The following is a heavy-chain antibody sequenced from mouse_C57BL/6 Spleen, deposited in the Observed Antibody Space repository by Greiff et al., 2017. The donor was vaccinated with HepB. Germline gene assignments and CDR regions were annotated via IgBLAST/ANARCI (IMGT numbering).Heavy chain of an antibody. CDR2: ISSGSSTI. Sequence: EVKVEESGGGLVKPGGSLKLSCAASGFTLSDYGMHWVRQAPEKGLEWVAYISSGSSTIYYADTVKGRFTISRDNAKNTLFLQMTSLRSEDTAMYYCASNWVFDYWGQGTTLTVSS. V-gene: IGHV5-17*01. CDR1: GFTLSDYG. J-gene: IGHJ2*01. CDR3: ASNWVFDY. D-gene: IGHD4-1*01.